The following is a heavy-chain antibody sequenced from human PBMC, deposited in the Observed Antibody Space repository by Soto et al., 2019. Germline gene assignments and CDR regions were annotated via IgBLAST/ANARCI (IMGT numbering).Heavy chain of an antibody. V-gene: IGHV4-59*08. CDR2: IYYSGST. Sequence: SEILSLTCTVSGGSISSYYWSWIRQPPGKGVEWIGYIYYSGSTNYNPSLKSRVTISVDTSKNQFSLKLSSVTAADTAVYYCARHRRGYDFWSGYYTQGDYYYYMDVWGKGTTVTAP. D-gene: IGHD3-3*01. CDR1: GGSISSYY. CDR3: ARHRRGYDFWSGYYTQGDYYYYMDV. J-gene: IGHJ6*03.